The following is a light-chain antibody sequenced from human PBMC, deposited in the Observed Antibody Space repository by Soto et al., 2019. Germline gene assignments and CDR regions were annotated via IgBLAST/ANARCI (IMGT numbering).Light chain of an antibody. CDR3: CSYAGSNSLI. V-gene: IGLV1-40*01. J-gene: IGLJ2*01. Sequence: QSVLTQPPSVSGAPGQRVTISCTGSSSNIGAGYDVNWYQQLPGTAPKLIIYEVNKRPSGISNRFSGSKSGNTASLTISGLQAEDEAEYDCCSYAGSNSLIFGGGTKLTVL. CDR2: EVN. CDR1: SSNIGAGYD.